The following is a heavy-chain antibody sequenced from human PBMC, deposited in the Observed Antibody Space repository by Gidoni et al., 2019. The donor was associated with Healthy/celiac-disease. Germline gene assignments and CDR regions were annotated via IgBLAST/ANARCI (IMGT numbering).Heavy chain of an antibody. J-gene: IGHJ4*02. Sequence: ETLSLTCTVSGDSISSSSYYWVWIRQPPGRGLEWIGNIYYGGTTYYNPSLKSRLTISVDTSKNQFSLKLSSVTAADTAVYYCARAPHSSGFSDYWGQGTLVTVSS. D-gene: IGHD3-22*01. CDR3: ARAPHSSGFSDY. CDR1: GDSISSSSYY. CDR2: IYYGGTT. V-gene: IGHV4-39*01.